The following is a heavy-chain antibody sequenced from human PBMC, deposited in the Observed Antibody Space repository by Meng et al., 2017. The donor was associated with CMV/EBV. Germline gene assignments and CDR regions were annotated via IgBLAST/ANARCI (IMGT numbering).Heavy chain of an antibody. V-gene: IGHV3-23*01. Sequence: GESLKISCAASGFTFSSYAMSWVRQAPGKGLEWVSAISGSGGSTYYADSVKGRFTISRDNSKNSLYLQMNSLRAEDTAVYYCARDGDGSGSYVGMDVWGQGTTVTVSS. CDR2: ISGSGGST. D-gene: IGHD3-10*01. CDR1: GFTFSSYA. J-gene: IGHJ6*02. CDR3: ARDGDGSGSYVGMDV.